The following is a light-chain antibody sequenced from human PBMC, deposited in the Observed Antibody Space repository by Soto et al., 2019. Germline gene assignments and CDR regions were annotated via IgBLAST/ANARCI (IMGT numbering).Light chain of an antibody. CDR1: QSVTSSY. CDR3: QQRSNWPRT. CDR2: AAS. Sequence: EIVLTQSPGTLSLSPGERATLSCRASQSVTSSYLAWYQQKPGQAPRLLIYAASSRATGIPDRFSGSGSGTDFTLTISSLEPEDFAVYYCQQRSNWPRTFGQGTKVEIK. J-gene: IGKJ1*01. V-gene: IGKV3D-20*02.